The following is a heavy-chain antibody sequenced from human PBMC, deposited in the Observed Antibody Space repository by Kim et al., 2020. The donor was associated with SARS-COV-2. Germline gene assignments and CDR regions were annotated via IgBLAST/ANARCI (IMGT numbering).Heavy chain of an antibody. CDR2: INSDGSST. J-gene: IGHJ6*02. Sequence: GGSLRLSCAASGFTFSSYWMHWVRQAPGKGLVWVSRINSDGSSTSYADSVKGRFTISRDNAKNTLYLQMNSLRAEDTAVYYCAREGKVTTFRSGMDVWGQGTTVTVSS. CDR3: AREGKVTTFRSGMDV. CDR1: GFTFSSYW. V-gene: IGHV3-74*01. D-gene: IGHD4-17*01.